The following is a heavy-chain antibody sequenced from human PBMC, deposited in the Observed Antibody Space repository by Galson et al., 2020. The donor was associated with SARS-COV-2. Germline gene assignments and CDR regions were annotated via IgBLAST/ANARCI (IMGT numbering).Heavy chain of an antibody. CDR3: ARDRGVAALDY. V-gene: IGHV3-33*01. Sequence: GGSLRLSCAASGLTFSTSGMHWVRQAPGKGLEWVTMIWSDASNKYYADSVKGRFTISRDNSKNTLYLQMNSLRTEDTAVYYCARDRGVAALDYGGQGTLITVSS. D-gene: IGHD2-21*01. CDR1: GLTFSTSG. CDR2: IWSDASNK. J-gene: IGHJ4*02.